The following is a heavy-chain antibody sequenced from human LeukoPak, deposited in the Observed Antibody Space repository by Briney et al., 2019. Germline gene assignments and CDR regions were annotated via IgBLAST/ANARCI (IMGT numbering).Heavy chain of an antibody. Sequence: GGSLRVSCVAPGSTFTRYVMSWVRQAPGKGLEWGSAIIGGGVRTYYADSVKGRFTIPRHNYKNTLYMKKHSLRAEHRAVYYCEKSHGSSGSDYWGQGTMVTVSS. CDR3: EKSHGSSGSDY. CDR2: IIGGGVRT. V-gene: IGHV3-23*01. CDR1: GSTFTRYV. D-gene: IGHD3-22*01. J-gene: IGHJ4*02.